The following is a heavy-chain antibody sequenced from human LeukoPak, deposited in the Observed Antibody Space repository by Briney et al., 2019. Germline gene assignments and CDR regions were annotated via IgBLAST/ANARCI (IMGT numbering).Heavy chain of an antibody. V-gene: IGHV3-21*01. J-gene: IGHJ5*02. CDR1: GFTFSSYS. Sequence: GSLRLSCAASGFTFSSYSMNWVRQAPGKGLEWVSSISSSSSYIYYADSVKGRFTISRDNAKNSLYLQMNSLRAEDTAVYYCARDIGWFGELFSWFDPWGQGTLVTVSS. D-gene: IGHD3-10*01. CDR2: ISSSSSYI. CDR3: ARDIGWFGELFSWFDP.